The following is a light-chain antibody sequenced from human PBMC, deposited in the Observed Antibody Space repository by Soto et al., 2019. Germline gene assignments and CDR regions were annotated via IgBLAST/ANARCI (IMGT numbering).Light chain of an antibody. Sequence: ENVLTQSPGTLSLSPGERATLSCRASQSVSSNSLAWYQHKPGQAPRLLIYGASSRATGIPDRFSGSGSGTGFTLSISRLEPEDFAVYYCQQYGSSPRTFGQGTKVEIK. V-gene: IGKV3-20*01. CDR1: QSVSSNS. J-gene: IGKJ1*01. CDR3: QQYGSSPRT. CDR2: GAS.